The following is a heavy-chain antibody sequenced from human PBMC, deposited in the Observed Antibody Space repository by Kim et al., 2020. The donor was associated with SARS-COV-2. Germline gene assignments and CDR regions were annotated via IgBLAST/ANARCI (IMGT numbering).Heavy chain of an antibody. J-gene: IGHJ4*02. CDR2: ISYDGSNK. V-gene: IGHV3-33*05. CDR1: GFTFSSYG. D-gene: IGHD3-22*01. Sequence: GGSLRLSCAASGFTFSSYGMHWVRQAPGKGLEWVAVISYDGSNKYYADSVKGRFTISRDNSKNTLYLQMNSLRAEDTAVYYCARARSGYYFLDYWGQGT. CDR3: ARARSGYYFLDY.